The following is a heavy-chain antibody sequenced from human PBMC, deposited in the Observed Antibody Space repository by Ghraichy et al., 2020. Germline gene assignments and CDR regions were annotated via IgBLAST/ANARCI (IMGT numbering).Heavy chain of an antibody. CDR2: IYYSGST. J-gene: IGHJ6*02. D-gene: IGHD6-13*01. CDR3: ARSAAPAFYGMDL. V-gene: IGHV4-61*01. CDR1: GGSVSSGSYY. Sequence: LSLTCTVSGGSVSSGSYYWTWIRQPPGKGLEWIGYIYYSGSTNYNPSLKSRVTISVDTSKNQFSLKLSSVSAADTAVYYCARSAAPAFYGMDLWGQGTSVTVSS.